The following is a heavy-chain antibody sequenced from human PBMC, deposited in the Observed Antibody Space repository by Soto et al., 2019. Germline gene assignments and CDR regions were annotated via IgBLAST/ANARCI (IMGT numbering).Heavy chain of an antibody. Sequence: GGSLRLSCAASGFTFSDYYMSWIRQAPGKGLEWVSYISSSGSTIYYADSVKGRFTISRDNAKNSLYLQMNSLRAEDTAVYYCARVQVAAAGFLPFDYWGQGTLVTVSS. V-gene: IGHV3-11*01. D-gene: IGHD6-13*01. CDR2: ISSSGSTI. CDR3: ARVQVAAAGFLPFDY. J-gene: IGHJ4*02. CDR1: GFTFSDYY.